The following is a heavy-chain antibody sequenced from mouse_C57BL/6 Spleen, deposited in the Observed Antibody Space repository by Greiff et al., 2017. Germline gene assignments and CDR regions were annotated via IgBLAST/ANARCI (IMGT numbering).Heavy chain of an antibody. V-gene: IGHV1-72*01. CDR3: ARGGHYGSSYEYLDV. D-gene: IGHD1-1*01. J-gene: IGHJ1*03. CDR2: IDPNSGGT. CDR1: GYTFTSYW. Sequence: VPLPPPGAALVQPGASVKLSCTASGYTFTSYWMHWVKQRPGRGLEWIGWIDPNSGGTKYNEKFPSKATLTVDKPSSTAYMQLSSLTSEDSAVDECARGGHYGSSYEYLDVWGTGTTVTVSS.